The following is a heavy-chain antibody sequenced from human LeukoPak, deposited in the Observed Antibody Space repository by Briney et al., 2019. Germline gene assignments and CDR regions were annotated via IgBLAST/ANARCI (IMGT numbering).Heavy chain of an antibody. Sequence: ASVKVSCKASGYTFTSYCLHWVRQAPGQGLEWMGLINPSGTTTYAQNFQGRVTMTRDTSASIAYMELSSLGSDDTAVYYCAKCSETGTTRWFDPWGQGTLVTVSS. V-gene: IGHV1-46*01. CDR1: GYTFTSYC. CDR3: AKCSETGTTRWFDP. CDR2: INPSGTT. J-gene: IGHJ5*02. D-gene: IGHD1-7*01.